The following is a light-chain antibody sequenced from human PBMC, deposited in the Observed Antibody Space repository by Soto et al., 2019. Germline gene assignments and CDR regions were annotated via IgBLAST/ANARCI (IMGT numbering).Light chain of an antibody. CDR2: DAS. CDR3: QQYHDWVT. V-gene: IGKV3D-15*01. J-gene: IGKJ4*01. Sequence: VMTQSPGTLSVSPGETATLSCGTSQSVSTNLAWYQQKPGQPPRLLIYDASTRATGIPARFRGSGSGTEFTLTISHLRPEDFAVYFCQQYHDWVTFGGGTKVEI. CDR1: QSVSTN.